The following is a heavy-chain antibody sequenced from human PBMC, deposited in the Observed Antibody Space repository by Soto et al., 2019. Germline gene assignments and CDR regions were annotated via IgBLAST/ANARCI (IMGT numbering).Heavy chain of an antibody. CDR1: GGTIRSPDW. D-gene: IGHD6-19*01. J-gene: IGHJ5*02. CDR3: ARGRGRYSSGWSWFDP. Sequence: PSETLSLTFGVSGGTIRSPDWWTWVRQPPGKGLEWIGEIFQSGSTNYTPSLESRVTISVDKSKNQFSLTLTSVTAADTAVYFCARGRGRYSSGWSWFDPWGQGILVTVSS. CDR2: IFQSGST. V-gene: IGHV4-4*02.